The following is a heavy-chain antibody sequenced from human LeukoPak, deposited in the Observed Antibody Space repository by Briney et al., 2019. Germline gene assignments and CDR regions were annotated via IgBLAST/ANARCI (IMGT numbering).Heavy chain of an antibody. D-gene: IGHD3-10*01. V-gene: IGHV3-33*01. CDR1: GFTFSSYG. CDR2: IWYDGSNK. Sequence: GRSLRLSCAASGFTFSSYGMHWVRLAPGKGLEWVAVIWYDGSNKYYADSVKGRFTISRDNSKNTLYLQMNSLRAEDTAVYYCARDSTMVRGVIGPFDYWGQGTLVTVSS. CDR3: ARDSTMVRGVIGPFDY. J-gene: IGHJ4*02.